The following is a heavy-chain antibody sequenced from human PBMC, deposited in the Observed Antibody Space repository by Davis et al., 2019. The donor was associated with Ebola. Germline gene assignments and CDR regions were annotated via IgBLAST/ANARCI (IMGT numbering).Heavy chain of an antibody. D-gene: IGHD6-19*01. Sequence: ASVKVSCKASGYTFTSYDINWVRQATGQGLEWMGWMNPNSGNTGYAQKFQGRVTMTRNTSTSTAYMELSSLRSEDTAVYYCARIEPWPVLGGMDVWGQGTTVTVSS. CDR3: ARIEPWPVLGGMDV. CDR1: GYTFTSYD. V-gene: IGHV1-8*01. CDR2: MNPNSGNT. J-gene: IGHJ6*02.